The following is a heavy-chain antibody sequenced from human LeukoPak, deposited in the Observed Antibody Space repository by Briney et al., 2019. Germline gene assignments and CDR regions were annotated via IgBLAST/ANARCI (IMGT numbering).Heavy chain of an antibody. J-gene: IGHJ4*02. CDR2: IKQDGSGK. CDR3: ARVLPVASRDY. V-gene: IGHV3-7*01. CDR1: GFTFSTYW. D-gene: IGHD2-2*01. Sequence: GGSLRLSCAASGFTFSTYWMSWVRQAPGKGLEWVANIKQDGSGKFYVDSVKGRFTISRENAKNSMYLQMNSLRAEDTAVYYCARVLPVASRDYWGQGTLVTVSS.